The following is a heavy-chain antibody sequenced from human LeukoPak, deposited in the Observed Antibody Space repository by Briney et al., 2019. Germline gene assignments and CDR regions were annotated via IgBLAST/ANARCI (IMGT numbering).Heavy chain of an antibody. Sequence: GGSLRLSCAASGFTFSSYEMNWVRQAPGKGLEWVSYISSSGSTIYYADSVEGRFTISRDNAKNSLYLQMNSLRAEDTAVYYCARAVGSVDYWGQGTLVTVSS. J-gene: IGHJ4*02. CDR3: ARAVGSVDY. CDR2: ISSSGSTI. D-gene: IGHD2-15*01. CDR1: GFTFSSYE. V-gene: IGHV3-48*03.